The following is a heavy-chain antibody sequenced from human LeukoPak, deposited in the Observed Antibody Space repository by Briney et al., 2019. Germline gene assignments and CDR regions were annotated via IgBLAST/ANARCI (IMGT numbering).Heavy chain of an antibody. J-gene: IGHJ4*02. Sequence: SGGSLRLSCAASGFTFSSYAMHWVRQAPGKGLEWVAVISYDGSNKYYADSVKGRFTISRENAKNSLYLQMSSLRAEDTALYYCVKGGGNWSSGYFDCWGQGTLVTVSA. CDR1: GFTFSSYA. V-gene: IGHV3-30-3*02. CDR2: ISYDGSNK. D-gene: IGHD1-20*01. CDR3: VKGGGNWSSGYFDC.